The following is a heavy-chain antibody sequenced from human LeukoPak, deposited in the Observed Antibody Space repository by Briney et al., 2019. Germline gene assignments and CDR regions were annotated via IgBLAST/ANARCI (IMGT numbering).Heavy chain of an antibody. Sequence: GRSLRLSCAASGFTFSSYGMHWVRQAPGKGLEWVAVISYDGSNKYYADSVKGRFTISRDNSKNTLYLQMNSLRAEDTAVYYCAKVFRGVVAATPPPVDYWGQGTLVTASS. CDR1: GFTFSSYG. CDR3: AKVFRGVVAATPPPVDY. CDR2: ISYDGSNK. V-gene: IGHV3-30*18. D-gene: IGHD2-15*01. J-gene: IGHJ4*02.